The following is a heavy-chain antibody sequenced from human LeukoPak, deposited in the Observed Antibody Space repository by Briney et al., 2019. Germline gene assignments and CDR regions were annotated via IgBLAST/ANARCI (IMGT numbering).Heavy chain of an antibody. V-gene: IGHV1-2*02. J-gene: IGHJ4*02. CDR1: GYTFTGYY. CDR2: INPNSGGT. CDR3: ARPAGDYGSGSYYPLDY. D-gene: IGHD3-10*01. Sequence: ASVKVSCKASGYTFTGYYMHWVRQAPGQGLEWMGWINPNSGGTNYAQKFQGRVTMTRDTSISTAYMELSRLRSDDTAVYYCARPAGDYGSGSYYPLDYWGQGTLVTVSS.